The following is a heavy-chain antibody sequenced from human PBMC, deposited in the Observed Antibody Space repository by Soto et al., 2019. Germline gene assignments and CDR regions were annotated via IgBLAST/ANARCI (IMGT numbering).Heavy chain of an antibody. V-gene: IGHV4-34*01. CDR1: GGSFSGYY. Sequence: SETLSLTCAVYGGSFSGYYWSWIRQPPGKGLEWIGEINHSGSTNYNPSLKSRVTISVDTSKNQFSLKLSSVTAADTAVYYCASLYCSAVSSFPYYYYYYMDVWGKGTTVTVSS. CDR3: ASLYCSAVSSFPYYYYYYMDV. CDR2: INHSGST. D-gene: IGHD2-15*01. J-gene: IGHJ6*03.